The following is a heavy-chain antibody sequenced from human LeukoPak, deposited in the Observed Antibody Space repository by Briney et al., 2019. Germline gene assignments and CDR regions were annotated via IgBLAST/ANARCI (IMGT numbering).Heavy chain of an antibody. V-gene: IGHV3-23*01. Sequence: GGSLRLSCAASGFTFSRFAMSWVRQAPGKGLEWVSGFSGSGGSTYYADSVKGRFTISRNNSKNTLYLQMNSLRVEDTAVYYCAKAGMTRFDYWGQGIMVTVSS. CDR3: AKAGMTRFDY. CDR2: FSGSGGST. D-gene: IGHD1-20*01. J-gene: IGHJ4*02. CDR1: GFTFSRFA.